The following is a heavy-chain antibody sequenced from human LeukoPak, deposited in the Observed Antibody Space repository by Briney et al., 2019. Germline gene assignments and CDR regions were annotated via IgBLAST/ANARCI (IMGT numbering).Heavy chain of an antibody. CDR2: MKQDGSEQ. CDR1: GFTFSIYW. J-gene: IGHJ4*02. CDR3: ARDRHYDFWSGYYTPFNS. D-gene: IGHD3-3*01. Sequence: PGGSLRLSCTASGFTFSIYWMSWVRQAPGKGLEWVANMKQDGSEQYYVDSMKGRFTISRDNAKNSLYLQINSLRAEDTAVYYCARDRHYDFWSGYYTPFNSWGQGTLVTVSS. V-gene: IGHV3-7*03.